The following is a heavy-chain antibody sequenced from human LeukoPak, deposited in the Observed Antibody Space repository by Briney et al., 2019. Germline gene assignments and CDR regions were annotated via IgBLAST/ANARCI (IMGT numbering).Heavy chain of an antibody. CDR3: ARIRRRTNRYNWIGGDAFDI. J-gene: IGHJ3*02. CDR2: ISSSSSYI. D-gene: IGHD1-1*01. CDR1: GFTFSSYG. Sequence: GGSLRLSCAASGFTFSSYGMHWVRQAPGKGLEWVSSISSSSSYIYYADSVKGRFTISRDNAKNSLYLQMNSLRAEDTAVYYCARIRRRTNRYNWIGGDAFDIWGQGTMVTVSS. V-gene: IGHV3-21*01.